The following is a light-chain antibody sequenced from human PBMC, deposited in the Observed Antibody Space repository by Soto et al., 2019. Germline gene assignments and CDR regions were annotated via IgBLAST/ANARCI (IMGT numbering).Light chain of an antibody. Sequence: IQLTQSPSSLPASVGDRVTITCRASQAVSSYLAWYQQKPGMAPKLLIYGASTLQSGVPPRFSGSGSGTDFTLTINALQPEDPATYVCQQVETYPWPFGQGTNVEVK. CDR2: GAS. CDR3: QQVETYPWP. J-gene: IGKJ1*01. CDR1: QAVSSY. V-gene: IGKV1-9*01.